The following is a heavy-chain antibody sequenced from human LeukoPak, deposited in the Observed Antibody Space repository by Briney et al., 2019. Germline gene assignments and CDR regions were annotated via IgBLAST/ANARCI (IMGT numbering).Heavy chain of an antibody. D-gene: IGHD6-19*01. Sequence: ASVKVSCKASGYTFTSYGISWVRQAPGQGLEWMGWISAYNGNTNYAQKLQGRVTMTTDTSTSTAYMELRSLRSDDTAVYYCARDPKQWLVTYYYYGMDVWGQGTTDTVPS. J-gene: IGHJ6*02. CDR1: GYTFTSYG. CDR3: ARDPKQWLVTYYYYGMDV. V-gene: IGHV1-18*01. CDR2: ISAYNGNT.